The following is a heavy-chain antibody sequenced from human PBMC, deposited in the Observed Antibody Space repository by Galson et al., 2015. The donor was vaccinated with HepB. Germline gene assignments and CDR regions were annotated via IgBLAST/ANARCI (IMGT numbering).Heavy chain of an antibody. CDR3: ARFTCSGGSCYYDY. Sequence: SLRLSCAASGFTFSSYGMHWVRQAPGKGLEWVAVIWYDGSNKYYADSVKGRFTISRDNSKNALYLQMNSLRAEDTAVYYCARFTCSGGSCYYDYWGQGTLVTVSS. V-gene: IGHV3-33*01. CDR2: IWYDGSNK. J-gene: IGHJ4*02. D-gene: IGHD2-15*01. CDR1: GFTFSSYG.